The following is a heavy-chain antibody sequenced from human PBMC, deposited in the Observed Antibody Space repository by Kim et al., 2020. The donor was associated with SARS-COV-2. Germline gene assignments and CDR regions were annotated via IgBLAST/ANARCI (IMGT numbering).Heavy chain of an antibody. CDR3: ARSRIAAAGMYYYYYYGMDV. V-gene: IGHV4-30-2*04. D-gene: IGHD6-13*01. Sequence: RVTISVDTSKNQFSLKLSSVTAADTAVYYCARSRIAAAGMYYYYYYGMDVWGQGTTVTVSS. J-gene: IGHJ6*02.